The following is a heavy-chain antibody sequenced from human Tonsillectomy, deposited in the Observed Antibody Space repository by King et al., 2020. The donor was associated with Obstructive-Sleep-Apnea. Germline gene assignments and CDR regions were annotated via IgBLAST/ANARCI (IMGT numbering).Heavy chain of an antibody. Sequence: VQLQESGPGLVKPSETLSLTCTVSGGSISSYYWSWIRQPPGKGLEWIGYIYYSGSTNYNPSLKSRVTISVDTSKNQFSLKLSPVTAADTAVYYCARPSGDILTGYYAYWGQGTLVTVSS. V-gene: IGHV4-59*08. CDR1: GGSISSYY. CDR3: ARPSGDILTGYYAY. J-gene: IGHJ4*02. CDR2: IYYSGST. D-gene: IGHD3-9*01.